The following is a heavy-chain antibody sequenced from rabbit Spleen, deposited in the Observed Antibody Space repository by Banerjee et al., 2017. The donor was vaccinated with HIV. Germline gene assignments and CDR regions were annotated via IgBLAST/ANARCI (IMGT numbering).Heavy chain of an antibody. Sequence: QEQLKETGGDLVQPGASLTLTCTASGFDFSAYTFMCWVRQAPGKGLEWIACIDTGSRDFTYYASWAKGRFTISKTSSTTVILQMTSLTVADTATYFCARDTGSSFSSYGMDLWGPGTLVTVS. V-gene: IGHV1S45*01. J-gene: IGHJ6*01. D-gene: IGHD8-1*01. CDR1: GFDFSAYTF. CDR3: ARDTGSSFSSYGMDL. CDR2: IDTGSRDFT.